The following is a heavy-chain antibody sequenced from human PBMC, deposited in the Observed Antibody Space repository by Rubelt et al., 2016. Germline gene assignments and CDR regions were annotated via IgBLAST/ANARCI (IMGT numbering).Heavy chain of an antibody. CDR3: ARVGFDYDSVGYDD. D-gene: IGHD3-10*01. CDR1: GYTFTSSY. V-gene: IGHV1-46*01. J-gene: IGHJ4*02. CDR2: INPSGGST. Sequence: QVQLVQSGAEVKKPGASVKVSCKASGYTFTSSYMHWVRQAPGKGLEWMGIINPSGGSTTYALKCQGRVSMTRDTSTSTGYMDLGSLRWEDRAVEYWARVGFDYDSVGYDDWGQGTLVTVSS.